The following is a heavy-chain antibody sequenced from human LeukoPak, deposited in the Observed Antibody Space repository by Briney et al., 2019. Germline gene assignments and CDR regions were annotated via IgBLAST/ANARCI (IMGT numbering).Heavy chain of an antibody. CDR3: AKDYYDFWSGYYGYYYYMDV. Sequence: GGSLRLSCAASGFTFDDYTMHWVRQAPGKGLEWVSLISWDGGSTYYADSVKGRFTISRDNSKNSLYLQMNSLRAEDTAVYYCAKDYYDFWSGYYGYYYYMDVWGKGTTVTVSS. CDR1: GFTFDDYT. J-gene: IGHJ6*03. D-gene: IGHD3-3*01. CDR2: ISWDGGST. V-gene: IGHV3-43*01.